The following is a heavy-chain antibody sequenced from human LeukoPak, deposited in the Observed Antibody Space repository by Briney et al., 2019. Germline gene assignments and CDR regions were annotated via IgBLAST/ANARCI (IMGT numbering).Heavy chain of an antibody. CDR1: TITFSSYA. D-gene: IGHD3-10*01. J-gene: IGHJ4*02. Sequence: AGSLTLSCSASTITFSSYAMGWVRPAPGKGLEWVSIIRSSGENTYYADSGKGPITIATDKSKNTLYLRMDRLKAEDTAKYYCATLRPGTDFFDYWGQGTLVTAS. V-gene: IGHV3-23*01. CDR2: IRSSGENT. CDR3: ATLRPGTDFFDY.